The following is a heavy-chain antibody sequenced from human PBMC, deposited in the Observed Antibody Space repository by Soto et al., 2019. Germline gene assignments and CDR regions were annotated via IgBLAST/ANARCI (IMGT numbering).Heavy chain of an antibody. CDR3: AREGTPVYGDDYYYYYYMDV. D-gene: IGHD4-17*01. CDR1: GYTFTSYG. J-gene: IGHJ6*03. V-gene: IGHV1-18*01. CDR2: ISAYNGNT. Sequence: ASVKVSCKASGYTFTSYGISWVRQAPGQGLEWMGWISAYNGNTNYAQKLQGRVTMTTDTSTSTAYMELRSLRSDDTAVYYCAREGTPVYGDDYYYYYYMDVWGKGTTVTVSS.